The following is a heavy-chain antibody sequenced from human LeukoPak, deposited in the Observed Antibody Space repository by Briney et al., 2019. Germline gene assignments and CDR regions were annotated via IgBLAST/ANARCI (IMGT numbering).Heavy chain of an antibody. CDR2: INHSGST. CDR1: GGSFSGYY. D-gene: IGHD4-17*01. Sequence: SETLSLTCAVYGGSFSGYYWSWTRQPPGKGLEWIGEINHSGSTNYNPSLKSRVTISVDTSKNQFSLKLSSVTAADTAVYYCASSPTYGDYSFYWGQGTLVTVSS. J-gene: IGHJ4*02. CDR3: ASSPTYGDYSFY. V-gene: IGHV4-34*01.